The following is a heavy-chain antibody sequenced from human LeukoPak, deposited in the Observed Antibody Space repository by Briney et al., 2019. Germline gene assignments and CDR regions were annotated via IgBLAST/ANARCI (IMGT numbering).Heavy chain of an antibody. CDR2: IIISISYI. D-gene: IGHD3-22*01. CDR1: VFTSRSYS. V-gene: IGHV3-21*01. Sequence: GGALRLSCAPPVFTSRSYSRNWVRQAPGKGLWWVSSIIISISYIYYADSVKGRFTISRDNAKNSLYLQMNSLRAEDTAVYYCARDLDYYDSSGYYGVHDAFDIWGQGTMVTVSS. J-gene: IGHJ3*02. CDR3: ARDLDYYDSSGYYGVHDAFDI.